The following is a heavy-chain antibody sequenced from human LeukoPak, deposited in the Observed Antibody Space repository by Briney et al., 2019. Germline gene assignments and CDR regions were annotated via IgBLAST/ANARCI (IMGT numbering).Heavy chain of an antibody. CDR2: ISYDRSNK. J-gene: IGHJ1*01. V-gene: IGHV3-30-3*01. CDR1: GFTFSSYA. CDR3: ARDTDSSGYYYPTPEYFQH. D-gene: IGHD3-22*01. Sequence: GRSLRLSCAASGFTFSSYAMHWVRQAPGKGLEWVAVISYDRSNKYYADSVKGRFTISRDNAKNSLYLQMNSLRAEDTAVYYCARDTDSSGYYYPTPEYFQHWGQGTLVTVSS.